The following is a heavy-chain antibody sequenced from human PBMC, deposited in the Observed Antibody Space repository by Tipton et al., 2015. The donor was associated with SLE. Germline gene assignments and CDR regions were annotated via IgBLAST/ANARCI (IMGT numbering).Heavy chain of an antibody. CDR2: IYSGGST. V-gene: IGHV3-66*02. CDR3: AIGAPTGFDY. CDR1: GFNVSSNY. D-gene: IGHD6-13*01. Sequence: SLRLSCAASGFNVSSNYMSWVRQAPGKGLEWVSVIYSGGSTNYADSVKGRFTISRDKSKTTLYLQMNSLRAEDTAVYYCAIGAPTGFDYWGQGTLVTVSS. J-gene: IGHJ4*02.